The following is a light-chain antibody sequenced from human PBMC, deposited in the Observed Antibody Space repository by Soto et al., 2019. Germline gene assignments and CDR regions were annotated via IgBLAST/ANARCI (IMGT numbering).Light chain of an antibody. CDR2: GNT. J-gene: IGLJ3*02. CDR1: SSNIGAGYP. CDR3: QSYDSSLSGWV. Sequence: QSVLTQPPSVSGAPGQRVTVSCIGSSSNIGAGYPVHWYQQVPGTAPKLLIYGNTNRPSGVPDRFSGSKSGTSASLAITGLQAEDEADYYCQSYDSSLSGWVFGGGTKLTVL. V-gene: IGLV1-40*01.